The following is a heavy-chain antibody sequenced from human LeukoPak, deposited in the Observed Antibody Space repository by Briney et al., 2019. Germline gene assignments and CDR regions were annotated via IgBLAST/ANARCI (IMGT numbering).Heavy chain of an antibody. CDR1: VGSISSGSYY. V-gene: IGHV4-61*02. CDR3: ARAPDWYFDL. J-gene: IGHJ2*01. Sequence: SETLSLTCTVSVGSISSGSYYWSWIRQPAGRGLEWIGRIYTSGSTNYNPSLKSRVTISVNTSKNQFSLKLSSLTAADTAVYYCARAPDWYFDLWGRGTLVTVSS. D-gene: IGHD2-2*01. CDR2: IYTSGST.